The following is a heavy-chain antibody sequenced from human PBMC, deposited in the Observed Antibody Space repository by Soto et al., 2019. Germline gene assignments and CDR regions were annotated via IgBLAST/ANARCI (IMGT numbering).Heavy chain of an antibody. CDR2: ISGSGGST. V-gene: IGHV3-23*01. CDR3: AKHGSCYDVVDY. D-gene: IGHD2-15*01. CDR1: GFTFSSYA. Sequence: GGALILSCAASGFTFSSYAMSGGRQAPGKGLEWVSAISGSGGSTYYADSVKGRFTISRDNSKNTVYLQVKSLRAEDTAVYHCAKHGSCYDVVDYWGQGTLVTVSS. J-gene: IGHJ4*02.